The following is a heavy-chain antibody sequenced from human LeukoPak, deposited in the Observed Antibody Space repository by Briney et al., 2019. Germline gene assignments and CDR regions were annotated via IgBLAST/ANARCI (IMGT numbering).Heavy chain of an antibody. V-gene: IGHV3-13*01. Sequence: GGSLRLSCAASGFTFSSYDMHWVRQAPGKGLEWVSAICTAGDTYYPGSVKGRFTISRENAKNSLYLQMNSLRAGDTAVYYCARAASSYNWNYSDYYYMDVWGKGTTVTVSS. D-gene: IGHD1-7*01. J-gene: IGHJ6*03. CDR3: ARAASSYNWNYSDYYYMDV. CDR1: GFTFSSYD. CDR2: ICTAGDT.